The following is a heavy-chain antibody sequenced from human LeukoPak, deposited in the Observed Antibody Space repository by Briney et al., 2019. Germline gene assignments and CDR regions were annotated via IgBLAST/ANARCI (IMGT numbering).Heavy chain of an antibody. Sequence: GGSLRLSCAASGFTFSSYAMSWVRQAPGKGLEWVSGIRGSGTSTYYADSVKGRFTISRDNSKNTMSLQMNSLRAEDTALYYCARGKGIAVSSFDSWGQGTLVTVSS. V-gene: IGHV3-23*01. D-gene: IGHD6-19*01. CDR1: GFTFSSYA. CDR3: ARGKGIAVSSFDS. J-gene: IGHJ4*02. CDR2: IRGSGTST.